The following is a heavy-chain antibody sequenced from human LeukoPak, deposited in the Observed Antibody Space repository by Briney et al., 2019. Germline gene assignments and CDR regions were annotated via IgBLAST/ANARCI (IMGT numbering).Heavy chain of an antibody. V-gene: IGHV4-34*01. CDR1: GGSFSGYY. D-gene: IGHD6-25*01. J-gene: IGHJ4*01. CDR2: INHSGSS. CDR3: ARARGAEAIDY. Sequence: PSETLSLTCAVYGGSFSGYYWTWIRQPPGKGLEWIGEINHSGSSKYNPSLKSRVSILVDTSKNQFSLKLTSVTAADTAVYYCARARGAEAIDYWGHGVLVSVSS.